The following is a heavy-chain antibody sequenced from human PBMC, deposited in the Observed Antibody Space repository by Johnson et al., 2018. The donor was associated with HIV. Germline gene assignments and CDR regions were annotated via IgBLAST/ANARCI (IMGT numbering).Heavy chain of an antibody. J-gene: IGHJ3*02. Sequence: VQLVESGGGLVQPGRSLRLTCVGSGFTFHEYAMHWVRQIPGKGLEWVSGISWNRGSVDYVDSVKGRFTISRDNAKNTLYLQMNSLRAEDTAVYYCARATWGRALLWFREHRDHAFDIWGQGTMVTVSS. CDR1: GFTFHEYA. CDR3: ARATWGRALLWFREHRDHAFDI. V-gene: IGHV3-9*01. D-gene: IGHD3-10*01. CDR2: ISWNRGSV.